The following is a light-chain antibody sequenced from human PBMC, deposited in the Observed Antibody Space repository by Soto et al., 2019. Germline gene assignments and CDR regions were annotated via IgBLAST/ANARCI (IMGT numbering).Light chain of an antibody. Sequence: EIVLTQSPATLSLSPGERATLSCRASQSVSSYLAWYQQKPGRAPRLLIYGASNRATGIPARFSGSGSGTDVALTISSLEPEDFAVYYCQQRSSWPRTFGQGTKVEI. J-gene: IGKJ1*01. V-gene: IGKV3-11*01. CDR3: QQRSSWPRT. CDR2: GAS. CDR1: QSVSSY.